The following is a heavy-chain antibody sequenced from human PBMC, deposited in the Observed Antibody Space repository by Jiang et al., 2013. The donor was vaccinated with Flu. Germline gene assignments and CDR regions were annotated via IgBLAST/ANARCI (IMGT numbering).Heavy chain of an antibody. V-gene: IGHV4-59*08. Sequence: GPGLVKPSETLSLTCTVSGGSISSYYWSWIRQPPGKGLEWIGYIYYSGSTNYNPSLKSRVTISVDTSKNQFSLKLSSVTAADTAVYYCARGDPGGWFDPWGQGTLVTVSS. J-gene: IGHJ5*02. CDR2: IYYSGST. D-gene: IGHD4-23*01. CDR3: ARGDPGGWFDP. CDR1: GGSISSYY.